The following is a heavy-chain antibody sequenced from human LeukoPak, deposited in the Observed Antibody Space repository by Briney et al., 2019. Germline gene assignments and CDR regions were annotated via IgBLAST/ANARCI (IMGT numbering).Heavy chain of an antibody. CDR3: ATNVGPDAFDI. Sequence: SETLSLTCTVSGGSISTYYWSWIRQPAGKGLEWIGRIYTSGGTNYNPSLKSRITMSVDTSKNQFSLKLRSVTAADTAVYYCATNVGPDAFDIWGQGTMVTVSS. J-gene: IGHJ3*02. D-gene: IGHD3/OR15-3a*01. CDR2: IYTSGGT. CDR1: GGSISTYY. V-gene: IGHV4-4*07.